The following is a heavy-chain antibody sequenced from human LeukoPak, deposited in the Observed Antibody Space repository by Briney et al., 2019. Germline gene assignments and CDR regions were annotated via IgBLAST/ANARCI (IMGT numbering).Heavy chain of an antibody. Sequence: GGSLRLSCAASGFTFSSYEMNWVRQAPGKGLEWVSYISSSGSTIYYADSVKGRFTISRDNAKNSLYLQMNSLRAEDTAVYYCASGLLYYYDSSALGAFDIWGQGTMVTVSS. CDR3: ASGLLYYYDSSALGAFDI. CDR2: ISSSGSTI. CDR1: GFTFSSYE. J-gene: IGHJ3*02. D-gene: IGHD3-22*01. V-gene: IGHV3-48*03.